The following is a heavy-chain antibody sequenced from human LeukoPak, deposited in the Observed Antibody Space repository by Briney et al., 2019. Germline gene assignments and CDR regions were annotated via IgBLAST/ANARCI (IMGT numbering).Heavy chain of an antibody. V-gene: IGHV1-46*01. J-gene: IGHJ1*01. CDR1: GYTFTGYY. Sequence: ASVKVSCKASGYTFTGYYMHWVRQAPGQGLEWMGIINPSGGSTSYAQKFQGRVTMTRDTSTSTVYIELSSLRSEDTAVYYCARDTSSSWSAAEYFQHWGQGTLVTVSS. D-gene: IGHD6-13*01. CDR3: ARDTSSSWSAAEYFQH. CDR2: INPSGGST.